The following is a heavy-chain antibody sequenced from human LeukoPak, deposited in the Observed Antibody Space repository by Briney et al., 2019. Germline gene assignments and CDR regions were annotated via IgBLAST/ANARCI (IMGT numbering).Heavy chain of an antibody. Sequence: KASETLSLTCTVSGGSIRTGTFYWAWIRQPPGKGLEWIGSIYYSGSTYYNLSLKSRVTISVDTSKNQLSLKVTSVTAADTAVYYCARLRRDAYNLVADDYWVQGTLVTVSS. CDR2: IYYSGST. CDR1: GGSIRTGTFY. V-gene: IGHV4-39*01. CDR3: ARLRRDAYNLVADDY. J-gene: IGHJ4*02. D-gene: IGHD5-24*01.